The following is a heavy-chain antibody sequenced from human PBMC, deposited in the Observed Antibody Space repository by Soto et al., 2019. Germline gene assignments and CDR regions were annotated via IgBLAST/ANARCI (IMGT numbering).Heavy chain of an antibody. CDR2: IYYSGST. Sequence: SETLSLTCTVSGGSVSSGSYYWSWIRQPPGKGLEWIGYIYYSGSTNYNPSLKSRVTISMDTSENQFSLKLSSVTAADTAVYYCARLDSSGYCWFLDSWGQGILVTVSS. CDR3: ARLDSSGYCWFLDS. J-gene: IGHJ4*02. CDR1: GGSVSSGSYY. D-gene: IGHD3-22*01. V-gene: IGHV4-61*01.